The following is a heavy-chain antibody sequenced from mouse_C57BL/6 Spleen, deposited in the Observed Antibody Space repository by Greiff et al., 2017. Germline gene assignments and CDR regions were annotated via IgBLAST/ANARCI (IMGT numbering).Heavy chain of an antibody. V-gene: IGHV2-5*01. Sequence: QVQLKESGPGLVQPSQSLSITCTVSGFSLTSYGVHWVRQSPGKGLEWLGVIWRGGSTDYNAAFMYRLSITKDNSKIQVFFKMNSLQADDTALYCCAKGTAQAPFDYWGQGTTLTGSS. CDR2: IWRGGST. J-gene: IGHJ2*01. D-gene: IGHD3-2*02. CDR3: AKGTAQAPFDY. CDR1: GFSLTSYG.